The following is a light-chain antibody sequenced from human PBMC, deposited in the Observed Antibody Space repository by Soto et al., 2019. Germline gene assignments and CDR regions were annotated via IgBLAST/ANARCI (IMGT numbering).Light chain of an antibody. Sequence: DIQMTQSPSTLSASVGDRVTITCRASQSISSWLAWYQQKQGKAHKLLIYDASSLESGVPSRFSSSGSGTEFTLTISSLQPDDFATYYCKQYNSYWGTFGQGTKVDIK. V-gene: IGKV1-5*01. CDR1: QSISSW. CDR2: DAS. CDR3: KQYNSYWGT. J-gene: IGKJ1*01.